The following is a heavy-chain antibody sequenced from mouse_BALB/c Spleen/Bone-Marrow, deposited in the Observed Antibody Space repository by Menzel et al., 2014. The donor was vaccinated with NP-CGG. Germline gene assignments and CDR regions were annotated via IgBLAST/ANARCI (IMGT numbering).Heavy chain of an antibody. Sequence: EVKLVESGGGLVQPTGSLKLSCAASGFTFNTYAMNWVRQAPGKGLEWVARIRSKSHNYATYYADSVKDRFTISRDDSQSMLYLQMNNLQTEDTAMYFCVRHYYGYAPYAMDYWDQGASVTVSS. D-gene: IGHD1-2*01. V-gene: IGHV10-1*02. J-gene: IGHJ4*01. CDR2: IRSKSHNYAT. CDR3: VRHYYGYAPYAMDY. CDR1: GFTFNTYA.